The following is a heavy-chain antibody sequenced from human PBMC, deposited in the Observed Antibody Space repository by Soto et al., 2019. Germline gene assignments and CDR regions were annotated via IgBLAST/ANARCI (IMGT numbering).Heavy chain of an antibody. CDR3: ASPNAEFDY. CDR2: ISGSGGST. J-gene: IGHJ4*02. Sequence: GALRLSCAASGFTFSSYAMSWVRQAPGKGLEWVSAISGSGGSTYYADSVKGRFTISRDNSKNTLYLQMNSLRAEETDVYYCASPNAEFDYWGQGTLVTVSS. V-gene: IGHV3-23*01. CDR1: GFTFSSYA.